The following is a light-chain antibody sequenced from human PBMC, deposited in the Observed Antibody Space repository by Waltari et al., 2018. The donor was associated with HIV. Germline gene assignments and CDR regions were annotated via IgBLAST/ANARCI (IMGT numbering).Light chain of an antibody. CDR1: QNVNSN. CDR2: GAS. V-gene: IGKV3-15*01. J-gene: IGKJ2*02. CDR3: QQYDDWRGT. Sequence: IVMTQSPATLSVSPGERATLSCRASQNVNSNLAWYQQKPGQAPRLLISGASTRATGIPARFTGSGSGTEFTLIISSLQSEDFAVYYCQQYDDWRGTFGQGTTLEIK.